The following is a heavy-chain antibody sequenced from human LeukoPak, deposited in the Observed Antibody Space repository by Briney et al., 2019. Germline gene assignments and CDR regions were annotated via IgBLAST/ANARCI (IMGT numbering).Heavy chain of an antibody. D-gene: IGHD2-15*01. CDR1: GFTFSSYS. CDR3: ARGDIVSY. CDR2: ISSSSSTI. Sequence: GGSLRLSCAASGFTFSSYSMNWVRQAPGKGLEWVSYISSSSSTIYYADSVKGRFTISRDNAKNSLYLQMHSLRAEDTAVYYCARGDIVSYWGQGTLVTVSS. V-gene: IGHV3-48*04. J-gene: IGHJ4*02.